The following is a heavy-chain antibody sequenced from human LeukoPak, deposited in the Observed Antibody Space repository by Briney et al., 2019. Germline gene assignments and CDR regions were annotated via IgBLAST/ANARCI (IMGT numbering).Heavy chain of an antibody. CDR1: GYTFTSYY. V-gene: IGHV1-2*02. Sequence: ASVKVSCKASGYTFTSYYMHWVRQAPGQGLEWMGWINPNSGGTNYAQKFQGRVTMTRDTSISTAYMELSRLRSDDTAVYYCARVRTAADYFDYWGQGTLVTVSS. J-gene: IGHJ4*02. D-gene: IGHD1-1*01. CDR3: ARVRTAADYFDY. CDR2: INPNSGGT.